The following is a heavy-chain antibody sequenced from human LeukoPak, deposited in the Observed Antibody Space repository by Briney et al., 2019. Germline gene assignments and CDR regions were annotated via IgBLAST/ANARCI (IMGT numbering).Heavy chain of an antibody. CDR2: IYYSGIT. J-gene: IGHJ4*02. D-gene: IGHD3-22*01. CDR1: GDSISTSSFY. Sequence: SETLSLTCTVSGDSISTSSFYWGWIRQPPGKGLAWLGSIYYSGITHYNPSPKSRVTISVDTSKNQFSLHLYSVTAADTAVFYCARSYYYDYRQIDYWGQGTLVTVSS. V-gene: IGHV4-39*01. CDR3: ARSYYYDYRQIDY.